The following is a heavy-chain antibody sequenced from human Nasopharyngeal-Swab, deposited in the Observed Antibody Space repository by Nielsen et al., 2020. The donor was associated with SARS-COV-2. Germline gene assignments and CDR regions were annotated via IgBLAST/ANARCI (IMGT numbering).Heavy chain of an antibody. CDR2: ISSSSSYI. V-gene: IGHV3-21*01. J-gene: IGHJ4*02. Sequence: GESLKISCAASGFTFSSYSMNWVRQAPGKGLEWVSSISSSSSYIYYADSVKGRFTISRDNAKNSLYLQMNSLRAEDTAVYYRASPTYGDYTNPFDYWGQGTLVTVSS. CDR3: ASPTYGDYTNPFDY. CDR1: GFTFSSYS. D-gene: IGHD4-17*01.